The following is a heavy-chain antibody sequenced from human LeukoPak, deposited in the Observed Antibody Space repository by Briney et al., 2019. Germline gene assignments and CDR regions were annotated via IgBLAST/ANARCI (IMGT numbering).Heavy chain of an antibody. V-gene: IGHV3-15*01. J-gene: IGHJ4*02. CDR2: IKSKTDGGTT. D-gene: IGHD3-22*01. CDR3: TTPFPRYYDSSGYCH. Sequence: GGSLRLSCAAPGFTFNNAWMSWVRQARGKGLEWVGRIKSKTDGGTTDYAAPVKGRFTISRDDSKNTLFLQMNSLKTEDTAVYYCTTPFPRYYDSSGYCHWAQGTLVTVSS. CDR1: GFTFNNAW.